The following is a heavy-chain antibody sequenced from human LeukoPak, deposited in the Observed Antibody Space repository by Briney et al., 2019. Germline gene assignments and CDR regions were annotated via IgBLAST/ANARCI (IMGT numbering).Heavy chain of an antibody. D-gene: IGHD2-15*01. CDR2: ISSGSSYI. CDR1: GLTFSNAW. V-gene: IGHV3-21*01. J-gene: IGHJ4*02. Sequence: GGSLRLSCAASGLTFSNAWMSWVRQAPGKGLEWVSSISSGSSYIYYADSVKGRFTISRDNAKNSLYLQMNSLRAEDTAVYYCARVEYCSGGSCYYLDYWGQGTLVTVSS. CDR3: ARVEYCSGGSCYYLDY.